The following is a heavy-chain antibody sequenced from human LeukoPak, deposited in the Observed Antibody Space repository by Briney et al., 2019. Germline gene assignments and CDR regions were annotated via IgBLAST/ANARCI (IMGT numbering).Heavy chain of an antibody. CDR1: GGSFGGYY. Sequence: SETLSLTCAVYGGSFGGYYWSWIRQPPGKGLEWIGEVNHSGSTKYNPSLKSRVTISVDTSKNHFSLNLSSVTAAVTAVYYCARGQWLAPTGDYWGQGTLVTVSS. J-gene: IGHJ4*02. CDR3: ARGQWLAPTGDY. D-gene: IGHD6-19*01. V-gene: IGHV4-34*01. CDR2: VNHSGST.